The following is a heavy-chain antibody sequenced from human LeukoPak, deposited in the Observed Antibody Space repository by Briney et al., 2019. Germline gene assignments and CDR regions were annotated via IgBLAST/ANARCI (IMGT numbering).Heavy chain of an antibody. CDR2: ISSTSSHI. Sequence: GGSLRLSCAASGFSLITYNMNRVRQAPGKGLEWVSSISSTSSHIYYADSVKGRFTISRDNAKNSLYLQMNSLRAEDTAVYYCARAPYDILTGYSPYYFESWGQGTLVTVSS. J-gene: IGHJ4*02. D-gene: IGHD3-9*01. CDR3: ARAPYDILTGYSPYYFES. CDR1: GFSLITYN. V-gene: IGHV3-21*06.